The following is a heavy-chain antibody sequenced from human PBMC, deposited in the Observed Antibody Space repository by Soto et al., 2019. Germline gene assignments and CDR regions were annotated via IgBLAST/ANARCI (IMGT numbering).Heavy chain of an antibody. Sequence: GGSLRFSCAASGFTFSSYGMHWVRQAPGKGLEWVAVIWYDGSNKYYADSVKGRFTISRDNSKNTLYLQMNSLRAEDTAVYYCARDGYCSSTSCYGIFDYWGQGTLVTVSS. CDR1: GFTFSSYG. V-gene: IGHV3-33*01. J-gene: IGHJ4*02. D-gene: IGHD2-2*01. CDR3: ARDGYCSSTSCYGIFDY. CDR2: IWYDGSNK.